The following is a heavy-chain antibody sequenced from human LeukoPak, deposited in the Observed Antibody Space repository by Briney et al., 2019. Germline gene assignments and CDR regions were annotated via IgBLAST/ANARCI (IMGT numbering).Heavy chain of an antibody. CDR1: GGSISSGGYS. D-gene: IGHD1-26*01. J-gene: IGHJ4*02. CDR3: ASTGSYRDY. CDR2: IYYSGST. Sequence: SETLSLTCTVSGGSISSGGYSWSWIRQHPGKGLEWIGYIYYSGSTYYNPSLKSRVTISVDTSKNQFSLKLSSVTAADTAVYYCASTGSYRDYWGQGTLVTVSS. V-gene: IGHV4-31*03.